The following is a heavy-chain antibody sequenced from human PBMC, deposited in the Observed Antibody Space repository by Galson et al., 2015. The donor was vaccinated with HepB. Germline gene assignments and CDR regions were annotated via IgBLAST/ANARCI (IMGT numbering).Heavy chain of an antibody. CDR1: GGTFSSYA. CDR2: IIPSLGIA. CDR3: ARDEKDILTGYSDY. Sequence: SVKVCCKAFGGTFSSYASSWVRQAPGQGREWMGRIIPSLGIANYAQRFQGRVTITADKSTSTAYMELSSLRSEDTAVYYCARDEKDILTGYSDYWGQGTLVTVSS. V-gene: IGHV1-69*04. D-gene: IGHD3-9*01. J-gene: IGHJ4*02.